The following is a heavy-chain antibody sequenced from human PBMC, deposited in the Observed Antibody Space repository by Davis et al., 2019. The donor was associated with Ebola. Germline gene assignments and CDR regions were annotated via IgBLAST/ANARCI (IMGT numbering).Heavy chain of an antibody. J-gene: IGHJ4*02. D-gene: IGHD3-22*01. CDR3: ARSRYYDSSGYYYFDY. Sequence: ASVKVSCKASGYTFTSYYMHWVRQAPGQGLEWMGIINPSGGSTTYAQKFQGRVTITADESTSTAYMELSSLRSEDTAVYYCARSRYYDSSGYYYFDYWGQGTLVTVSS. CDR1: GYTFTSYY. V-gene: IGHV1-46*01. CDR2: INPSGGST.